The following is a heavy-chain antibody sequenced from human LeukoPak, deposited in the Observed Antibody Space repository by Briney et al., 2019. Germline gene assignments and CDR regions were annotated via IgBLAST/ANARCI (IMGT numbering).Heavy chain of an antibody. Sequence: GGSLRLSCIVSGFLSSNVWMRWVRQAPGKGREWVGRIKSKTDGGTIDYAAPVKGRFTISRDDSKNTLYLQMNSLKTEDTGVYYCTTRVARSGYYYGGVSDYWGQGTLVTVSS. CDR1: GFLSSNVW. D-gene: IGHD3-22*01. CDR3: TTRVARSGYYYGGVSDY. J-gene: IGHJ4*02. CDR2: IKSKTDGGTI. V-gene: IGHV3-15*01.